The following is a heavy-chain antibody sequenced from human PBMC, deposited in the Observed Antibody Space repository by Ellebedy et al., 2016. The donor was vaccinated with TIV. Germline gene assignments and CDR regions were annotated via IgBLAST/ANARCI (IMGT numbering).Heavy chain of an antibody. CDR1: GFTFSNYA. CDR2: ISGSGGNT. Sequence: GESLKISCAASGFTFSNYAMNWVRQAPGKGLEWVSAISGSGGNTYYADSAKGRFTISRDNSKNTLYVQINSLRAEDTAVYYCAKGMRWVPYYSGIDVWGQGTTVTVSS. J-gene: IGHJ6*02. V-gene: IGHV3-23*01. D-gene: IGHD1-1*01. CDR3: AKGMRWVPYYSGIDV.